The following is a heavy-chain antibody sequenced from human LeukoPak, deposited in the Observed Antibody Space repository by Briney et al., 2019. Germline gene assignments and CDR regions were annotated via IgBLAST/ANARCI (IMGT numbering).Heavy chain of an antibody. J-gene: IGHJ3*02. CDR1: GGTFSSYA. Sequence: SVKVSCKASGGTFSSYAVSWVRQAPGQGLEWMGGIIPIFGTANYAQKFQGRVTITADESTSTAYMELSSLRSEDTAVYYCARDKDYYDSSGYLVSGAFDIWGQGTMVTVSS. CDR2: IIPIFGTA. D-gene: IGHD3-22*01. CDR3: ARDKDYYDSSGYLVSGAFDI. V-gene: IGHV1-69*13.